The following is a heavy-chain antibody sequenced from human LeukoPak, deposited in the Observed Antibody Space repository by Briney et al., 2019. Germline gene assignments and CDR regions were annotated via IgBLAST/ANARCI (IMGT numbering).Heavy chain of an antibody. CDR3: ARGEWLRSWFGY. J-gene: IGHJ4*02. Sequence: PSETLSLTCAVYGGSFSGYCWSWIRQPPGKGMEWIGEINHSGSTNYNPSLKSRVTISVDTSKNQFSLKLSSVTAADTAVYYCARGEWLRSWFGYWGQGTLVTVSS. CDR2: INHSGST. V-gene: IGHV4-34*01. D-gene: IGHD5-12*01. CDR1: GGSFSGYC.